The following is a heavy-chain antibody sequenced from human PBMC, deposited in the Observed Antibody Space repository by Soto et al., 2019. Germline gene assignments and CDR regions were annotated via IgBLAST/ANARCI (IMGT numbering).Heavy chain of an antibody. D-gene: IGHD2-15*01. CDR1: GCNFRNHG. Sequence: GSLLLSCSASGCNFRNHGMHWVRQAPGKGLEWVANIKEDGSEKHYVDSVKGRFTISRDNAKNSLYLQMNSLRVEDTAVYFCSRDVVVGAKALNYWGQGALVTVYS. CDR2: IKEDGSEK. V-gene: IGHV3-7*03. J-gene: IGHJ4*02. CDR3: SRDVVVGAKALNY.